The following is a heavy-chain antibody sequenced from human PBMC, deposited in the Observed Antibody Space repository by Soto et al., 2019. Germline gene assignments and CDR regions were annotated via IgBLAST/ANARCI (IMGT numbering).Heavy chain of an antibody. D-gene: IGHD3-10*01. Sequence: GGSLRLSCAASGITFSSYAMTWARQAPGKGLEWVSAISGSGGSTYYADSVKGRFTISRDNSKNTLYLQMNSLRAEDTALYYCAKVLSQVGGYFSYYMDGWGKGTTVTVSS. CDR2: ISGSGGST. J-gene: IGHJ6*03. CDR1: GITFSSYA. V-gene: IGHV3-23*01. CDR3: AKVLSQVGGYFSYYMDG.